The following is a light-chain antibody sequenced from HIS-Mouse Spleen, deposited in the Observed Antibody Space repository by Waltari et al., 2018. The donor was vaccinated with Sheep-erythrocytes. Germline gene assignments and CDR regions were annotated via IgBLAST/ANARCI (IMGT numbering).Light chain of an antibody. J-gene: IGLJ1*01. CDR3: CSYAGSYNHV. CDR2: DVS. V-gene: IGLV2-11*01. CDR1: SSCVGGFNY. Sequence: QSALTQPRSVSGSPGQSVTIPCTGTSSCVGGFNYVSLYQQHPGKAPKPMIYDVSKRPSGVPDRFSGSKSGNTASLTISGLQAEDEADYYCCSYAGSYNHVFATGTKVTVL.